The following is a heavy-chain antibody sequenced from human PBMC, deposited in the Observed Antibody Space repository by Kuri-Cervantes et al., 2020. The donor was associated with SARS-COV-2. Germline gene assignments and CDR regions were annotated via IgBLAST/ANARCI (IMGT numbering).Heavy chain of an antibody. D-gene: IGHD3-22*01. J-gene: IGHJ6*02. CDR1: GGSISSYY. CDR2: IYYSGST. V-gene: IGHV4-59*08. CDR3: ARSYDSSGYYYKPDYYYGMDV. Sequence: SETLSLTCTVSGGSISSYYWSWIRQPPGKGLEWIGYIYYSGSTNYNPSLKSRVTISVDTSKNQFSLKLSSVTAADTAVYYCARSYDSSGYYYKPDYYYGMDVWGQGTTVTVSS.